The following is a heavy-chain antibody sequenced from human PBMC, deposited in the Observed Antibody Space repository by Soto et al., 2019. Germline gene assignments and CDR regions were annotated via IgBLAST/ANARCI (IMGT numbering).Heavy chain of an antibody. CDR2: VSGSNGDT. Sequence: QIQLVQSGTEVKRPGASVKVYCRVAGYTFTGYGISWMRQAPGQGLEWMGWVSGSNGDTKYVENYQGRVTMTIDTSTSTDYMELRSLRSGDTAVYYCARDISYYHDDSCYSNFDYWGQGTLVTVSP. CDR1: GYTFTGYG. V-gene: IGHV1-18*01. CDR3: ARDISYYHDDSCYSNFDY. J-gene: IGHJ4*02. D-gene: IGHD3-22*01.